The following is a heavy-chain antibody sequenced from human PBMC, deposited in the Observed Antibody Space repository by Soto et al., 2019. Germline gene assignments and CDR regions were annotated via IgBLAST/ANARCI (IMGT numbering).Heavy chain of an antibody. CDR1: AGSISSYY. J-gene: IGHJ4*02. Sequence: SETLSLTCTVSAGSISSYYWSWIRQPPGKGLEWIGYIYYSGSTNYNPSLKSRVTISVDTSKNQFSLKLSSVTAADTAVYYCARGVGYCSGGSCRFDYWGQGTLVTVS. CDR2: IYYSGST. CDR3: ARGVGYCSGGSCRFDY. V-gene: IGHV4-59*01. D-gene: IGHD2-15*01.